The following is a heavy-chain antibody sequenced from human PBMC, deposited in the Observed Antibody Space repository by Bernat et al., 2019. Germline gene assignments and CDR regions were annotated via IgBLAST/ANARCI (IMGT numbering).Heavy chain of an antibody. Sequence: QVHLVESGGGVVQPGGSLRLSCAASGFTFSSFGMHWVRQAPGQGLEWVALIRYDGRKKYYADSVKGQVTISRDNSKNMLYLQMNSLRAEDTAVYYCAKSVYSSDNYGMDVWGQGTTVTVSS. J-gene: IGHJ6*02. CDR1: GFTFSSFG. D-gene: IGHD6-19*01. V-gene: IGHV3-30*02. CDR3: AKSVYSSDNYGMDV. CDR2: IRYDGRKK.